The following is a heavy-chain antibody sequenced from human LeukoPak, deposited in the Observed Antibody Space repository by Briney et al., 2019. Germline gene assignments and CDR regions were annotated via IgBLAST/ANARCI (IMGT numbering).Heavy chain of an antibody. D-gene: IGHD3-9*01. V-gene: IGHV3-23*01. Sequence: GGSLRLSCAASGFTFSSYAMSWVRQAPGKGLGWVSGISGSGGSTYYADSVKARFTISRDNSKNTLYLQMNSLRAEDTAVYYCARTIEGNYDILTGYYKNWGQGTLVTVSS. CDR3: ARTIEGNYDILTGYYKN. J-gene: IGHJ4*02. CDR1: GFTFSSYA. CDR2: ISGSGGST.